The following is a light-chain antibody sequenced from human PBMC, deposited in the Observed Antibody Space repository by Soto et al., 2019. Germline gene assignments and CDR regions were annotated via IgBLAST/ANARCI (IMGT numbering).Light chain of an antibody. CDR2: RDN. CDR1: GSNIGSNP. V-gene: IGLV1-44*01. CDR3: VTWADNLYAMV. Sequence: QSVLTQPPSVSGTPGQTVTISCSGGGSNIGSNPVNWYYQLPGTAPKLLIYRDNQRPSGVPDRVSGSKSGTSASLTISGLQSEDEADYYCVTWADNLYAMVFGGGTKLTVL. J-gene: IGLJ2*01.